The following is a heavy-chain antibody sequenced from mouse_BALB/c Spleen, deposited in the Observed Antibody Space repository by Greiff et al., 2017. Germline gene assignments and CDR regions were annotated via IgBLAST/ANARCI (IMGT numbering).Heavy chain of an antibody. D-gene: IGHD1-1*01. Sequence: EVKLQESGAELVKPGASVKLSCTASGFNIKDTYMHWVKQRPEQGLEWIGRIDPANGNTKYDPKFQGKATITADTSSNTAYLQLSSLTSEDTAVYYCARDYDGSPHFDYGGQGTTLTVSS. V-gene: IGHV14-3*02. CDR3: ARDYDGSPHFDY. CDR1: GFNIKDTY. CDR2: IDPANGNT. J-gene: IGHJ2*01.